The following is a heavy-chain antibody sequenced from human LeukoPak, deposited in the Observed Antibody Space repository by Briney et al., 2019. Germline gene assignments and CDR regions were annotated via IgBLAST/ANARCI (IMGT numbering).Heavy chain of an antibody. J-gene: IGHJ4*02. CDR3: ARTQFYRRGFDH. D-gene: IGHD2/OR15-2a*01. V-gene: IGHV4-59*01. CDR1: GGFITTDY. CDR2: IYHGGDT. Sequence: SETLSLTCTVSGGFITTDYWSWVRQSPGQGLEWIGYIYHGGDTNYNPSLKSRVTISVDTSKNQVSLTLNFVTAADTDVYYCARTQFYRRGFDHWGQGTLVTVSS.